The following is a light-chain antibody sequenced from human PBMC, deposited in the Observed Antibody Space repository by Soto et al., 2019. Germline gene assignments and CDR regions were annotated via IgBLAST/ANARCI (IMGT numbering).Light chain of an antibody. CDR1: QSVNSK. J-gene: IGKJ1*01. CDR2: GAA. V-gene: IGKV3-15*01. Sequence: EIVMTQSPATLSVSPGERATLSCRASQSVNSKLAWYQQKPGQAPRLLLSGAATRATGIPARCSGSGYGTEFILTISSLQSEDLAVYYCQHYEHLKTFGQGTKVEIK. CDR3: QHYEHLKT.